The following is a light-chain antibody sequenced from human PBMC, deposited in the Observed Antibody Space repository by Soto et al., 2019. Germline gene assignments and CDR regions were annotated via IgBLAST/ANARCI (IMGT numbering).Light chain of an antibody. CDR1: QSVGRS. CDR3: QQYSNEPPWT. J-gene: IGKJ1*01. CDR2: DTS. V-gene: IGKV3-15*01. Sequence: IELTQSPATLPVSPGETATLFCRASQSVGRSLAWYQQRPGQAPRLLIYDTSTRAFGLPTRFSGSGSGTEFTLTISSLQSEDSAVYHCQQYSNEPPWTFGHGTKVEVK.